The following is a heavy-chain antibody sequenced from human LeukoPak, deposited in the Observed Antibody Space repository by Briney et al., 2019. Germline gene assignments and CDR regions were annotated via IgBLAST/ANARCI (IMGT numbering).Heavy chain of an antibody. CDR2: ISGSGNSI. CDR1: GFAFSDYY. V-gene: IGHV3-11*01. Sequence: GGSLRLSCAGSGFAFSDYYMTWIRQAPGRGLEFISYISGSGNSIVYADSVKGRFTISRDNAKNSLYLQMNSLRDEDTAVYYCAREPRLAVYWGQGTLVAVSS. D-gene: IGHD6-19*01. CDR3: AREPRLAVY. J-gene: IGHJ4*02.